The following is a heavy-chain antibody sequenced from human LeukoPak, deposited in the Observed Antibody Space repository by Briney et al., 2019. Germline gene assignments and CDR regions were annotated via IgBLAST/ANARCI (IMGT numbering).Heavy chain of an antibody. CDR2: ISGSGGGT. V-gene: IGHV3-23*01. J-gene: IGHJ6*03. CDR3: ARAIAFDYYYYYMDV. CDR1: GFTFSSYA. Sequence: GGSLRLSCAASGFTFSSYAMSWVRQAPGKGLEWVSAISGSGGGTYYADSVKGRFTVSRDNSKNTLYLQMNSLRAEDTAVYYCARAIAFDYYYYYMDVWGKGTTVTVSS. D-gene: IGHD3-3*02.